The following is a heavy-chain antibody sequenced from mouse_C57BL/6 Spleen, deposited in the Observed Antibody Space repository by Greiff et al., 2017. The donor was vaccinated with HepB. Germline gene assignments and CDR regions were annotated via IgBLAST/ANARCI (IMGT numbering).Heavy chain of an antibody. CDR1: GFSFNTYA. J-gene: IGHJ4*01. CDR3: VRLAYYSNLYAMDY. Sequence: EVQRVESGGGLVQPKGSLKLSCAASGFSFNTYAMNWVRQAPGKGSEWVARIRSKSNNYATYYADSVKDRFTISRDDSESMLYLQMNNLKTEDTAMYYCVRLAYYSNLYAMDYWGQGTSVTVSS. V-gene: IGHV10-1*01. CDR2: IRSKSNNYAT. D-gene: IGHD2-5*01.